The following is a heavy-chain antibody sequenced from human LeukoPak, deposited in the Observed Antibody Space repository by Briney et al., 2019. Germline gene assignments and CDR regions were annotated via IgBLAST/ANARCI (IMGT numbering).Heavy chain of an antibody. D-gene: IGHD6-13*01. CDR2: ISSSGSTI. V-gene: IGHV3-48*03. J-gene: IGHJ6*02. CDR1: GFTFSSYE. Sequence: PGGSLRLSCAASGFTFSSYEMKWVRQAPGKGLEGVSYISSSGSTIYYAYYVKGRFTISRDNAKNSLYLQMNSLRAEDTAVYYCARDGIAAARNTYGMDVWGQGTTVTVSS. CDR3: ARDGIAAARNTYGMDV.